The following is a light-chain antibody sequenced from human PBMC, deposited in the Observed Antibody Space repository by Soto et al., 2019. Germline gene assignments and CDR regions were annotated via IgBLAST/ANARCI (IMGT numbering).Light chain of an antibody. V-gene: IGLV2-14*03. J-gene: IGLJ2*01. CDR1: SSDVGGYNY. CDR2: DVS. Sequence: QSALTQPASVSGSPGQSITISCTGTSSDVGGYNYVSWYQHHPGKAPKLMIYDVSNRPSGVSNRFSGSKSDNTASLTISGLEGEDEADYYCSSYTSTSTVVFGGGTKLTVL. CDR3: SSYTSTSTVV.